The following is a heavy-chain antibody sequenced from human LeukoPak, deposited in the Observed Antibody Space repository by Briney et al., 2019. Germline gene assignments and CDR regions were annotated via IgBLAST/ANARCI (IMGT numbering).Heavy chain of an antibody. V-gene: IGHV4-4*02. J-gene: IGHJ3*02. CDR3: AKSNGYGLIDI. CDR1: GGSLTSSNW. D-gene: IGHD3-10*01. CDR2: MYHSGNT. Sequence: SETLSLTCAVSGGSLTSSNWWSWVRQPPGKGLEWIGEMYHSGNTNYNPSLKSRVTILMDKSKNQFSLNLASVTAADTAVYYCAKSNGYGLIDIWGQGTMVTVSS.